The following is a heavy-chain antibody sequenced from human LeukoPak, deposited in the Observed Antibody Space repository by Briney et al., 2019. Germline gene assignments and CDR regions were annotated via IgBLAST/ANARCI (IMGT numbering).Heavy chain of an antibody. CDR3: ARGALRGFYAFFYMDV. Sequence: SETLSLTCTVSGGSISSHYWIWIRQSPEKGLEWIRDTSSSGSTGYNPSLRSRVTISLDTSKNQFSLNLSSVTAADTAVYYCARGALRGFYAFFYMDVWGKGTTVTVSS. CDR2: TSSSGST. D-gene: IGHD5/OR15-5a*01. CDR1: GGSISSHY. V-gene: IGHV4-59*11. J-gene: IGHJ6*03.